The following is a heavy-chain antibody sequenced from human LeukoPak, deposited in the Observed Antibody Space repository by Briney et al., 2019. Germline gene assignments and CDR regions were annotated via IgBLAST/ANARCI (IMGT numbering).Heavy chain of an antibody. Sequence: PGGSLRLSCAASGFTFSNYWMHWVRQAPGKGLVWVSRINSDGSSTSYADSVKGRFTISRDNAMNTLYLQMNSLRVEDTAVYYCARGEYSYGYYYYYMDVWGKGTTVTVSS. CDR2: INSDGSST. V-gene: IGHV3-74*01. D-gene: IGHD5-18*01. CDR3: ARGEYSYGYYYYYMDV. CDR1: GFTFSNYW. J-gene: IGHJ6*03.